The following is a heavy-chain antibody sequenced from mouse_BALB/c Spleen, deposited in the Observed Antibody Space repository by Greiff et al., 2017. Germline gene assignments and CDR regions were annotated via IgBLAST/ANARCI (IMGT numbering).Heavy chain of an antibody. CDR2: IDRENGDT. D-gene: IGHD4-1*01. V-gene: IGHV14-4*02. Sequence: VQLQQSGAELVRSGASVKLSCTASGFNIKDYYMHWVKQRPEQGLEWIGWIDRENGDTEYAPKFQGNATMTADTSSSTAYLQLSSLTSEDTAVYYCNPLTGSEAYWGQGTLVTVSA. J-gene: IGHJ3*01. CDR1: GFNIKDYY. CDR3: NPLTGSEAY.